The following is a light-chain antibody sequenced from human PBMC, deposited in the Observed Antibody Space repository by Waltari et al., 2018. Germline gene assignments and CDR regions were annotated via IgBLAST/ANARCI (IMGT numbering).Light chain of an antibody. CDR3: SSYTSSSTLL. CDR2: DVS. J-gene: IGLJ2*01. V-gene: IGLV2-14*01. Sequence: QSALTQPASLSGSPGQSITISCTGTRSDVGGYNYVSWFQQHPAKAPTLIIYDVSKRPSGVSNRFSGSKSGNTASLTISGLQAEDEADYYCSSYTSSSTLLFGGGTKLTVL. CDR1: RSDVGGYNY.